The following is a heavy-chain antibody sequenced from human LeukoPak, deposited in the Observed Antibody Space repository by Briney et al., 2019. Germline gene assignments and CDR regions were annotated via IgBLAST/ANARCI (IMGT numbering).Heavy chain of an antibody. CDR3: AKGAGSSCFDH. D-gene: IGHD6-13*01. CDR1: GFAFSTYA. Sequence: GGSLRLSCAASGFAFSTYAVSWVRQAPGKGLEWVSSTSASGGGTYYADSVKGRFTISRDNSKITLYLQMNTLRADDTAVYYCAKGAGSSCFDHWGQGTLVTVSS. V-gene: IGHV3-23*01. J-gene: IGHJ4*02. CDR2: TSASGGGT.